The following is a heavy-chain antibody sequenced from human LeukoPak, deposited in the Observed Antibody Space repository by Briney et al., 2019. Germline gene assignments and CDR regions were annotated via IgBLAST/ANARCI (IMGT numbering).Heavy chain of an antibody. D-gene: IGHD1-1*01. CDR2: ISYSGST. J-gene: IGHJ6*02. CDR1: GGSISDYL. Sequence: SETLSLTCTVSGGSISDYLWSWIRQPPGKGLEGIGHISYSGSTKYNPSLKTRVTMSIDTSKRQFSLNLPSVTAADTAVYYCARVETYYYGLDVWGQGTTVTVSS. CDR3: ARVETYYYGLDV. V-gene: IGHV4-59*12.